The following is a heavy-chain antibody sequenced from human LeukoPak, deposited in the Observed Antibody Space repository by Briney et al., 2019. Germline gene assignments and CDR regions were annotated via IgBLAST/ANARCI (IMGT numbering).Heavy chain of an antibody. D-gene: IGHD2-8*01. CDR2: IHSGGRT. V-gene: IGHV3-53*05. Sequence: GGSLRLSCAASGFTFSNAWMSWVRQAPGKGLEWVSVIHSGGRTYYADSVKGRFTISRDSSKNTLYLQMSSLRADDTAVYYCARDIDWGYAWNYWGQGTLVIVSS. CDR1: GFTFSNAW. J-gene: IGHJ4*02. CDR3: ARDIDWGYAWNY.